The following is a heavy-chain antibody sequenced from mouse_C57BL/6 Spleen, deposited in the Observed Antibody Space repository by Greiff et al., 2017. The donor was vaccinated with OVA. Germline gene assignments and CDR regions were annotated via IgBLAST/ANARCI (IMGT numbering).Heavy chain of an antibody. V-gene: IGHV5-6*01. CDR2: ISSGGSYT. J-gene: IGHJ4*01. Sequence: EVKLVESGGDLVKPGGSLKLSCAASGFTFSSYGMSWVRQTPDKRLEWVATISSGGSYTYSPDSVKGRFTISRDNAKNTLYLQMSSLKSEDTAMYYCARSHDYDAMDYWGQGTSVTVSS. CDR3: ARSHDYDAMDY. CDR1: GFTFSSYG.